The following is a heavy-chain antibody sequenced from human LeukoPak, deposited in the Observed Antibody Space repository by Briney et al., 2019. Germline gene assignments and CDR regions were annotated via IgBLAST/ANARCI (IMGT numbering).Heavy chain of an antibody. J-gene: IGHJ4*02. D-gene: IGHD3-22*01. CDR3: ANGYHYDSTG. CDR2: INPDGSDT. CDR1: GFTFSTYW. V-gene: IGHV3-74*03. Sequence: PGESLRLSCAASGFTFSTYWMHRVRQAPGKGLVWVSRINPDGSDTKYADSVKGRFTISRDNAKNTLYLQMNSLRAEDTALYYCANGYHYDSTGGGQGTLVTVSS.